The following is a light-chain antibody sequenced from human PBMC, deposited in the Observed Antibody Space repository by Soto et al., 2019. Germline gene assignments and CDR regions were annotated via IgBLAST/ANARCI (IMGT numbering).Light chain of an antibody. CDR1: SSNIGSDY. V-gene: IGLV1-47*01. J-gene: IGLJ1*01. CDR3: AAWDDSLSGYV. Sequence: QSALTQPPSASGTPGQRVTISCSGSSSNIGSDYVYWYQQFPGTAPKLLIYRNNQRPSGVPDRFSGSKSGTSASLAISGLRSEDEADYYCAAWDDSLSGYVFGTGTKVT. CDR2: RNN.